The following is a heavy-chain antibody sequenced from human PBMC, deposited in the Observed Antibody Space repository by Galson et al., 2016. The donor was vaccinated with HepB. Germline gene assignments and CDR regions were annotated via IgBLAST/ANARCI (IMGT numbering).Heavy chain of an antibody. J-gene: IGHJ4*02. V-gene: IGHV3-23*01. D-gene: IGHD6-19*01. CDR2: ISGSGGST. CDR1: GFTFSSYA. CDR3: AKGRRLYSYSSGWYYFDY. Sequence: TLRLSCAASGFTFSSYAMSWVRQAPGKGLEWVSAISGSGGSTYYADSVKGRFTTSRDNSKNTLYLQMNSLRAEDTAVDYGAKGRRLYSYSSGWYYFDYWGQGTLVTVSS.